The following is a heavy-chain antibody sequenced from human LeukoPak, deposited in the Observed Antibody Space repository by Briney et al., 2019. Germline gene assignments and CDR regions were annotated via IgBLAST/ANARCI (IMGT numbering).Heavy chain of an antibody. D-gene: IGHD3-3*01. CDR2: ISGSGGST. CDR3: AKGFSYYDFWSGYYDAFDI. J-gene: IGHJ3*02. Sequence: PGGSLRLSCAASGFTFSSYAMSWVRQAPGKGLEWVSAISGSGGSTYYADSVKGRFTISRDNSKNTLYLQMNSPRAEDTAVYYCAKGFSYYDFWSGYYDAFDIWGQGTMVTVSS. V-gene: IGHV3-23*01. CDR1: GFTFSSYA.